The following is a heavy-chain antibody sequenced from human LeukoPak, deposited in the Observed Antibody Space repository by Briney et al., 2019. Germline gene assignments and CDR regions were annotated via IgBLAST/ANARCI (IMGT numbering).Heavy chain of an antibody. CDR3: VRHYYYYGSGSYVDYFDY. V-gene: IGHV4-59*08. CDR1: GGSISSYY. J-gene: IGHJ4*02. CDR2: IYYSGST. D-gene: IGHD3-10*01. Sequence: SETLSLTCTVSGGSISSYYWSWIRQPPGKGLDWIGYIYYSGSTNYNPSLKSRVTISVDTSKNQFSLKLSSVTAADTAVYYCVRHYYYYGSGSYVDYFDYWGQGTVVTVSS.